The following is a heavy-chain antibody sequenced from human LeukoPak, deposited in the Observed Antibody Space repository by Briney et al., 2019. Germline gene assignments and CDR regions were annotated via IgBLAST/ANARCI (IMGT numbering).Heavy chain of an antibody. CDR3: ARGDYASFDAFDI. D-gene: IGHD4-17*01. Sequence: SETLSLTCAVYGGSFSGYYWSWIRQPPGKGLEWIGEINHSGSTNYNPSLKSRVTISVDTSKNQLSLKLSSVTAADTAVYYCARGDYASFDAFDIWGQGTMVTVSS. CDR2: INHSGST. CDR1: GGSFSGYY. V-gene: IGHV4-34*01. J-gene: IGHJ3*02.